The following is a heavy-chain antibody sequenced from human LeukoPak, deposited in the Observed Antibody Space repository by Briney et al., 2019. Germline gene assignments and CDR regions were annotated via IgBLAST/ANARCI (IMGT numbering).Heavy chain of an antibody. J-gene: IGHJ6*03. D-gene: IGHD1-26*01. V-gene: IGHV3-23*01. CDR1: GFTFSNYG. CDR3: ARDPYSGSYGDYYYYYMDV. CDR2: IRSSGDST. Sequence: GGTLRLSCAASGFTFSNYGMSWVRQAPGKGLEWVSSIRSSGDSTYYADSVKGRFTISRDNAKNSLYLQMNSLRDEDTAVYYCARDPYSGSYGDYYYYYMDVWGKGTTVTISS.